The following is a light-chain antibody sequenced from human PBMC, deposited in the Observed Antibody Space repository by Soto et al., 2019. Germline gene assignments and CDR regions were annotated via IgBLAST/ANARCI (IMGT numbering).Light chain of an antibody. Sequence: QSVLTQSPSASASLGASVKLTCTLSSGHSSYAIAWHQQQTEKGPRYLMKLNSDGSHNKGDGIPDRFSGSSSGAERYLTISSLQSEDEADYYCQTWGTGIHVVFGGGTQLTVL. V-gene: IGLV4-69*01. CDR2: LNSDGSH. CDR3: QTWGTGIHVV. CDR1: SGHSSYA. J-gene: IGLJ2*01.